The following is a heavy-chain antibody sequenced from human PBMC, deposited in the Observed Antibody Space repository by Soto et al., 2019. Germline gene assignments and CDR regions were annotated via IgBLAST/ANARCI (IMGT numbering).Heavy chain of an antibody. D-gene: IGHD6-13*01. CDR3: ARSDLYRVGAAGLDV. Sequence: QVQLVESGGGVVQPGRSLRLSCAASGFTFSSYGMHWVRQAPGKGLEWVAVIWYDGSNKYYADSVKGRFTISRDNSKNTLYLKMNSLRGEDTAVYYCARSDLYRVGAAGLDVWGQGTTVTVSS. J-gene: IGHJ6*02. V-gene: IGHV3-33*01. CDR1: GFTFSSYG. CDR2: IWYDGSNK.